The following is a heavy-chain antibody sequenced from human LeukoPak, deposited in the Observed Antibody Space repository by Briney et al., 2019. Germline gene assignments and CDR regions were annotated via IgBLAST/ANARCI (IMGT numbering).Heavy chain of an antibody. CDR1: GFTFSSYS. CDR3: AKASLITFGGVIPGFDY. Sequence: GGSLRLSCAASGFTFSSYSMNWVRQAPGKGLEWVSSISSSSSYIYYADSVKGRFTISRDNAKNSLYLQMNSLRAEDTAVYYCAKASLITFGGVIPGFDYWGQGTLVTVSS. V-gene: IGHV3-21*01. D-gene: IGHD3-16*02. J-gene: IGHJ4*02. CDR2: ISSSSSYI.